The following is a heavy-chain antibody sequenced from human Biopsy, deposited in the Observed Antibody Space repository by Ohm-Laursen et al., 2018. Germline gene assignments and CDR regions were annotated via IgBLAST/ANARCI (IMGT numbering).Heavy chain of an antibody. CDR2: INHSGRT. CDR3: VRSVDYYDPYHYYALDV. Sequence: PGTLSLTCAVYGESFNGYYWSWIRQTPGKGLEWIGEINHSGRTNYNPSLKSRVTISVDTSKNQFSLKVRSVTAADTAVYYCVRSVDYYDPYHYYALDVWGQGTTVTVSS. CDR1: GESFNGYY. J-gene: IGHJ6*02. D-gene: IGHD3-22*01. V-gene: IGHV4-34*01.